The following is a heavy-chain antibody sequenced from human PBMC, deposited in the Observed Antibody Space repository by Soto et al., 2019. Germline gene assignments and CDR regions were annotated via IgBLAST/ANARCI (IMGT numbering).Heavy chain of an antibody. CDR1: GFMFNHYA. D-gene: IGHD6-6*01. CDR2: ISGIIGFI. V-gene: IGHV3-23*01. J-gene: IGHJ4*02. CDR3: AKVIVLGASTLEY. Sequence: GGSLRLSCEASGFMFNHYAMAWVRQTPGKGLEWVSVISGIIGFIFYADSVKGRFTFSRDFSKKTVFLQMNSLRFEDSALYSCAKVIVLGASTLEYWGPGTRVTVSS.